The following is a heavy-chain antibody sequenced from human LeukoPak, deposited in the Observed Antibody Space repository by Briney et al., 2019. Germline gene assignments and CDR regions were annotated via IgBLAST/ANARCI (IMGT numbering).Heavy chain of an antibody. V-gene: IGHV4-59*11. CDR3: ARDHRAYDFWSGYSTKRWFDP. Sequence: MPSQTLSLTCTVSGGSISSHYWSWIRQPPGKGLEWIGYIYYSGSTNYNPSLKSRVTISVDTSKNQFSLKLSSVTAADTAVYYCARDHRAYDFWSGYSTKRWFDPWGQGTLVTVSS. CDR2: IYYSGST. J-gene: IGHJ5*02. D-gene: IGHD3-3*01. CDR1: GGSISSHY.